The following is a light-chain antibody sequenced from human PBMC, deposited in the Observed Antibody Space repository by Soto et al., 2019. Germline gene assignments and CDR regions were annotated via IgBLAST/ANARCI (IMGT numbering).Light chain of an antibody. CDR3: SSYRSGGTFV. V-gene: IGLV2-14*01. J-gene: IGLJ1*01. Sequence: HSALTQPPSASGSPGQSVTISFTGTSSDVGAYNYGSWYQQHPGKAPRLLIYEVSQRPSGVSNRFSGSKSGNTASLTISGLQAEDEADYYCSSYRSGGTFVFGSGTKVTVL. CDR1: SSDVGAYNY. CDR2: EVS.